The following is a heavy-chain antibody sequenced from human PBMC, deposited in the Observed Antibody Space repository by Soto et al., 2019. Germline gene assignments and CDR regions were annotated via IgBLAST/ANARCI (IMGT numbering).Heavy chain of an antibody. CDR2: ISYDGSNK. Sequence: GGSLRLSCAASGFTFSSYAMHWVRQAPGKGLEWVAVISYDGSNKYYADSVKGRFTISRDNSKNTLYLQMNSLRAEDTAVYYCVSPQSSLNYYDSSGYWDFDYWGQGTLVTVSS. CDR1: GFTFSSYA. V-gene: IGHV3-30-3*01. D-gene: IGHD3-22*01. CDR3: VSPQSSLNYYDSSGYWDFDY. J-gene: IGHJ4*02.